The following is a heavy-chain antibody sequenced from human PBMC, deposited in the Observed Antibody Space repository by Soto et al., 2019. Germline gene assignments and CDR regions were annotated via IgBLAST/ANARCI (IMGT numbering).Heavy chain of an antibody. CDR2: INHSGST. CDR3: ARLRVWDFWSGYYTGSDYYYGMDV. D-gene: IGHD3-3*01. CDR1: GGSFSGYY. Sequence: SETLSLTCAVYGGSFSGYYWSWIRQPPGKGLEWIGEINHSGSTNYNPSLKSRVTISVDTSKNQFSLKLSSVTAADTAVYYCARLRVWDFWSGYYTGSDYYYGMDVWGQGTTVTVSS. V-gene: IGHV4-34*01. J-gene: IGHJ6*02.